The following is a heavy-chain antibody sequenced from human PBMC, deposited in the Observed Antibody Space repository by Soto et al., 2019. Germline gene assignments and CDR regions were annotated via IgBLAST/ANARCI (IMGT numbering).Heavy chain of an antibody. CDR1: GFPFANFL. D-gene: IGHD3-10*01. V-gene: IGHV3-49*03. Sequence: EVYLVESGGGLAEPGRSLRLSCTGSGFPFANFLMSWFRQAPGKGLEWVGFIRSQPYGGTTQYAASVRGRFTISRDDSKGIAYLQMNSLKSEDSGVYYCIGSFPFWGQGTLVTVSS. J-gene: IGHJ1*01. CDR2: IRSQPYGGTT. CDR3: IGSFPF.